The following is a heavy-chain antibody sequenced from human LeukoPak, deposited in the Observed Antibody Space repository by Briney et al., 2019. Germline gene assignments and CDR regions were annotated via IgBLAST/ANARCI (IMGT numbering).Heavy chain of an antibody. CDR3: AKVSLNMVNDAFDI. J-gene: IGHJ3*02. V-gene: IGHV3-30*02. D-gene: IGHD4/OR15-4a*01. Sequence: AGSLTLTCAASGFIISSYGMHWVRHPPDKGLEWVAFIRYDGSRKYYADSVKSRFTISRDNSKNTLYLQMNSLRAADTAMYYCAKVSLNMVNDAFDIWGQGTMVSASS. CDR1: GFIISSYG. CDR2: IRYDGSRK.